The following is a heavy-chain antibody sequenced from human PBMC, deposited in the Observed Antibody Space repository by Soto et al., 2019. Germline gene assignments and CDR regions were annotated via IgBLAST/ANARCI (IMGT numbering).Heavy chain of an antibody. Sequence: SLRLSCASAGFTFSSYAMHWVRHAPGKGLEWVAVISYDGSNKYYADSVKGRFTISRDNSKNTLYLQMNSLRAEDTAVYYCEKVIAARRMDYFDYWGQGTLVTVSS. V-gene: IGHV3-30-3*01. CDR2: ISYDGSNK. J-gene: IGHJ4*02. CDR3: EKVIAARRMDYFDY. D-gene: IGHD6-6*01. CDR1: GFTFSSYA.